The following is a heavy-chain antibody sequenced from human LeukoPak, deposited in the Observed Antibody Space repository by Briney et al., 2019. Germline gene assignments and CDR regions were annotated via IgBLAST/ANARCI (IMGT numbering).Heavy chain of an antibody. V-gene: IGHV1-18*01. CDR2: ISAYNGNT. Sequence: GASVKVSCKASGYTFTSYGISWVRQVPGQGLEWMGWISAYNGNTNYAQKLQGRVTMTTDTSTSTAYMELRSLRSDDTAVYYCARVQAHVVAGALVPSSDNWFDPWGQGTLVTVSS. D-gene: IGHD2-21*01. J-gene: IGHJ5*02. CDR1: GYTFTSYG. CDR3: ARVQAHVVAGALVPSSDNWFDP.